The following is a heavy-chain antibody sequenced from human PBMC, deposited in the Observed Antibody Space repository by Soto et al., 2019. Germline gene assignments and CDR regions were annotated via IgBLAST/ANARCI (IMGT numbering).Heavy chain of an antibody. CDR2: ISSSSSYI. D-gene: IGHD2-21*02. V-gene: IGHV3-21*01. J-gene: IGHJ4*02. CDR3: ARGSVGSGGGDCYDD. CDR1: GFPLSGDS. Sequence: GGSLNLSCAASGFPLSGDSMTWVRCVPGKGLEWVSSISSSSSYIYYADSVKGRFTLSRDNDKNSLYLQMNSLRAEDTAVYYCARGSVGSGGGDCYDDGGQGTLVTVSS.